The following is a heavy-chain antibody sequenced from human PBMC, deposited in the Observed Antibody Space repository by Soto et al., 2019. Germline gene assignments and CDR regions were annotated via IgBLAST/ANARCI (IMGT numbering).Heavy chain of an antibody. CDR2: VHYGGNT. J-gene: IGHJ4*02. CDR1: GGSISGHY. V-gene: IGHV4-59*11. CDR3: TRVLSPGYSDY. Sequence: SETLSLTCTVSGGSISGHYWSWIRQPPGKTLEWIGHVHYGGNTNYNPSLRSRLTISADTSKNQFSLKLTSVTAADTAIYYCTRVLSPGYSDYWGQGTLVTVSS.